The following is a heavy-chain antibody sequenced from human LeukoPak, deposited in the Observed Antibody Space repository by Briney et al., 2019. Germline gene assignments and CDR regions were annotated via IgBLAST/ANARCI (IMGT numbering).Heavy chain of an antibody. Sequence: ASVKVSCKASRGTFSSYAINWVRQAPGQGLEWMGGIIPIFGTANYAQKFQGRVTITADESTSTAYMELSSLRSEDTAVYYCASLGGGSTVTTYLNYWGQGTLVTVSS. V-gene: IGHV1-69*13. J-gene: IGHJ4*02. D-gene: IGHD4-17*01. CDR3: ASLGGGSTVTTYLNY. CDR2: IIPIFGTA. CDR1: RGTFSSYA.